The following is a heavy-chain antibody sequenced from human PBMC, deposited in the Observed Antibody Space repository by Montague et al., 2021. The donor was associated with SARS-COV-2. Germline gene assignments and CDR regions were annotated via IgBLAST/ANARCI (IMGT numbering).Heavy chain of an antibody. J-gene: IGHJ4*02. CDR1: RGSFHIFS. CDR2: IDHRGNT. Sequence: SETLSLTCAVYRGSFHIFSWGWIRQSPEKGLEWIGGIDHRGNTNYNPSLKSRVTISVDTSKNQFSLNLTSVTAADTAIYYCARGTRVVGSTPGFRYWGQGTQVAVSS. D-gene: IGHD2-21*01. CDR3: ARGTRVVGSTPGFRY. V-gene: IGHV4-34*01.